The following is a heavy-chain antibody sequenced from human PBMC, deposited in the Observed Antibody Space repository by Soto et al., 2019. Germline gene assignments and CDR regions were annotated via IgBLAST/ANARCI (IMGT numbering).Heavy chain of an antibody. CDR2: ISDDGTKE. Sequence: QVQLVESGGGVVQPGRSLRLSCAASGFGFSNYAMHWVRRAPGKGLEWVTLISDDGTKEYFADSVKGRFTVSRDNSKNTLFLQMNSLKTDDTGVYYCAKSAHPAVVTLYYFDSCGQGTLVTVSA. J-gene: IGHJ4*02. CDR3: AKSAHPAVVTLYYFDS. V-gene: IGHV3-30*18. D-gene: IGHD2-21*02. CDR1: GFGFSNYA.